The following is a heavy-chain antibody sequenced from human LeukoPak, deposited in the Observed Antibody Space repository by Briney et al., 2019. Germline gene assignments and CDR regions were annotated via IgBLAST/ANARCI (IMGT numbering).Heavy chain of an antibody. D-gene: IGHD3-16*02. J-gene: IGHJ4*02. V-gene: IGHV3-23*01. CDR1: GFTFSSYW. CDR2: ISGSGGST. Sequence: TGGSLRLSCAASGFTFSSYWMSWVRQAPGKGLEWVSAISGSGGSTYYADSVKGRFTISRDNSKNTLYLQMNSLSAEDTAVYYCAPDYVWGSYRPMDYWGQGTLVTVSS. CDR3: APDYVWGSYRPMDY.